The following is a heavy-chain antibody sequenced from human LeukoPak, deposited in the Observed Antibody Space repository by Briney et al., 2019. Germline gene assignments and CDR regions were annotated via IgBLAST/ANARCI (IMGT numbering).Heavy chain of an antibody. D-gene: IGHD3-10*01. Sequence: SGTLSLTCTVSGGSISSNYWSWIRQPAGKGLERIGRIYSSGSTNYNAALKSRVTMSVDSSRNQFSLKLSSVTAADTAVYYCARASSGTYYTFDYWGQGTLVTVSS. CDR1: GGSISSNY. CDR2: IYSSGST. CDR3: ARASSGTYYTFDY. J-gene: IGHJ4*02. V-gene: IGHV4-4*07.